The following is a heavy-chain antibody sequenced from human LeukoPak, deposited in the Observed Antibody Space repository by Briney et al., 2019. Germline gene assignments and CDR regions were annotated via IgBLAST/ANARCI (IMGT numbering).Heavy chain of an antibody. CDR1: GFTFDDYG. CDR2: INWNGGST. Sequence: PGGSLRLSCAASGFTFDDYGMSWVRQAPGKGLEWVSGINWNGGSTGYADSVKGRFTISRDNAKNSLYLQMSSLRAEDTAVYHCARDFYGSGSLYIDNWGQGTLVTVSS. CDR3: ARDFYGSGSLYIDN. J-gene: IGHJ4*02. D-gene: IGHD3-10*01. V-gene: IGHV3-20*01.